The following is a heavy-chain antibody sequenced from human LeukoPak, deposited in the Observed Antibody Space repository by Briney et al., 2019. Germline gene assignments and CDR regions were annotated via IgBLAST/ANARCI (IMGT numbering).Heavy chain of an antibody. CDR2: ISSSSSTI. V-gene: IGHV3-48*01. D-gene: IGHD6-19*01. CDR1: GFTFDDYG. CDR3: ATGYSSGWYGGGYFQH. J-gene: IGHJ1*01. Sequence: GGSLRLSCAAAGFTFDDYGMSWVRQAPGKGLEWVSYISSSSSTIYYADSVKGRFTISRDNAKNSLYLQMNSLRAEDTAVYYCATGYSSGWYGGGYFQHWGQGTLVTVSS.